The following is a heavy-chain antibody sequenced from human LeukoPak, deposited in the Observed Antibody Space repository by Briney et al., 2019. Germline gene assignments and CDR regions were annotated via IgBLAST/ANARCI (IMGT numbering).Heavy chain of an antibody. Sequence: GGSLRLSCAASGFTFSSYEMNWVRQAPGKGLEWVSYISSSGNTIYYADSVKGRFTISRDNAKNSLYLQMNSLRAEDTAVYYCAKGMVRGVILKGFDYWGQGTLVTVSS. CDR3: AKGMVRGVILKGFDY. V-gene: IGHV3-48*03. CDR1: GFTFSSYE. J-gene: IGHJ4*02. CDR2: ISSSGNTI. D-gene: IGHD3-10*01.